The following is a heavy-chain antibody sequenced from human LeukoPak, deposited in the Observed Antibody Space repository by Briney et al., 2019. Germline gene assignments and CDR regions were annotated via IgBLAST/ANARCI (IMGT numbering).Heavy chain of an antibody. CDR3: ARDLYYCSGGSCYHPDAFDI. D-gene: IGHD2-15*01. CDR1: GFTFGSYW. Sequence: PGGSLRLSCAASGFTFGSYWMSWVRQAPGKGLEWVANIKQDGSEKYYVDSVKGRFTISRDNAKNSLYLHMNSLRAEDTAVYYCARDLYYCSGGSCYHPDAFDIWGQGTMVTVSS. CDR2: IKQDGSEK. J-gene: IGHJ3*02. V-gene: IGHV3-7*01.